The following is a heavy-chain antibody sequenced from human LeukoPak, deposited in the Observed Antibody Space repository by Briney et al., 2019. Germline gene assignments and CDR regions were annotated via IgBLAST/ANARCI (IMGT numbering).Heavy chain of an antibody. CDR1: GFTFGDYA. J-gene: IGHJ4*02. V-gene: IGHV3-30*02. CDR3: AKDSNSGYVSVGPDY. Sequence: GGSLRLSCTASGFTFGDYAMNGVRQAPGKGLEWVAFVRYDGRNQYYADSVQGRFTISRDNSRNTLYLQMNSLRPEDTGVYSCAKDSNSGYVSVGPDYWGLGTLVTVSS. D-gene: IGHD5-12*01. CDR2: VRYDGRNQ.